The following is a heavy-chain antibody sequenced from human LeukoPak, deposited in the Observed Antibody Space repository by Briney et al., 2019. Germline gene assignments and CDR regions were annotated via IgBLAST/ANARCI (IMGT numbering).Heavy chain of an antibody. J-gene: IGHJ4*02. V-gene: IGHV3-7*01. Sequence: GGSLRLSCAASGFTFSSYWMSWVRRAPGKGLEWVANIKQDGSEKYYVDSVKGRFTISRDNAKNSLYLQMNSLRAEDTAVYYCARETADYYGSGSYYNGWGQGTLVTVSS. CDR2: IKQDGSEK. CDR3: ARETADYYGSGSYYNG. D-gene: IGHD3-10*01. CDR1: GFTFSSYW.